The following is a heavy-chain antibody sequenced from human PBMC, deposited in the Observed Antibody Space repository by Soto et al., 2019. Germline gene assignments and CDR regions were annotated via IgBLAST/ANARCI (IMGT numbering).Heavy chain of an antibody. CDR3: ARDRAHSSAYWWVDN. J-gene: IGHJ4*02. CDR1: GYTFTSTW. CDR2: INPYGGAA. V-gene: IGHV1-46*01. D-gene: IGHD3-22*01. Sequence: ASVKVSCKASGYTFTSTWMHWVRQAPGQGLEWMGIINPYGGAATYAEKFQGRVTMTRDTSTATDYMELSSLRSEDTAMYYCARDRAHSSAYWWVDNWGQGDHVTASS.